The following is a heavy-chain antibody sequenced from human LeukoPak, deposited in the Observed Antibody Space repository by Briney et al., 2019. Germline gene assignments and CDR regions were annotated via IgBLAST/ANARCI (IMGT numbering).Heavy chain of an antibody. Sequence: TGGSLRLSCAAPGFSVSTKYMSWVRQALGKGLEWVSIIYGADGTYYADSVKGRFTISRDNSKNTLYLQMNSLRPEDTAVYYCARDGLLGATNPFDYWGQGTLVTVSS. CDR1: GFSVSTKY. CDR2: IYGADGT. CDR3: ARDGLLGATNPFDY. J-gene: IGHJ4*02. D-gene: IGHD1-26*01. V-gene: IGHV3-66*01.